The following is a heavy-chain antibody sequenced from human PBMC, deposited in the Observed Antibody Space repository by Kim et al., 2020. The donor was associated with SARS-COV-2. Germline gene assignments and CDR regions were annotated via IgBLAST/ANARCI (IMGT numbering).Heavy chain of an antibody. Sequence: GGSLRLSCAASGFTFSSYGMHWVRQAPGKGLEWVAVISYDGSSTYYADSVKGRFTISRDNSKITLYLHMNSLSAEDTAVYYCAKDHCSSTSCYCDYWGQGTLVPVSS. CDR1: GFTFSSYG. V-gene: IGHV3-30*18. CDR3: AKDHCSSTSCYCDY. D-gene: IGHD2-2*01. CDR2: ISYDGSST. J-gene: IGHJ4*02.